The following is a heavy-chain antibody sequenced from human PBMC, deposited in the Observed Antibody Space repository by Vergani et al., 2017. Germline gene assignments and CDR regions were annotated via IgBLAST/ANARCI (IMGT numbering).Heavy chain of an antibody. CDR2: ITPAGSEV. V-gene: IGHV3-74*01. Sequence: EVQLVESGGALVHPGGSLRLSCAASGFTFTHYYMHWVRQAPGEGLVWVSRITPAGSEVSYAGSVQGRFTFSRDNARNALYLQMSSLRAEDTAVYYCASDLNRNFGDYWGQGTLVTVSS. CDR3: ASDLNRNFGDY. CDR1: GFTFTHYY. J-gene: IGHJ4*02. D-gene: IGHD1-7*01.